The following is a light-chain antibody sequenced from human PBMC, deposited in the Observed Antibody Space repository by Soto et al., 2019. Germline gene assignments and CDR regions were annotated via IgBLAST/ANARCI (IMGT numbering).Light chain of an antibody. Sequence: QSVLTQPASVSGSPGQPITISCTGTSSDVGGYNYVSWYQQHPGKAPKLMIYEVSNRPSGVSNRFSGSKSGNTASLTISGLQAEDEADYYCSSYTSSSTVFGGGTQLTVL. CDR3: SSYTSSSTV. CDR1: SSDVGGYNY. J-gene: IGLJ3*02. V-gene: IGLV2-14*01. CDR2: EVS.